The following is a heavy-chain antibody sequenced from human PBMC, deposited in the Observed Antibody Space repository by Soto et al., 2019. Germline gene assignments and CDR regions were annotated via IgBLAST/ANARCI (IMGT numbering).Heavy chain of an antibody. CDR2: INHSGST. CDR1: GGSFSSYY. V-gene: IGHV4-34*01. J-gene: IGHJ4*02. D-gene: IGHD5-12*01. CDR3: AREGSYSAYNFAHGIQLWSFDF. Sequence: SETLSLTCAVYGGSFSSYYWTWIRQPPGKGLEWIGEINHSGSTNYNPSLKSRVAMSVDTSKNHFSLNLSSVTAADMAVYYCAREGSYSAYNFAHGIQLWSFDFWGQGALVTVSS.